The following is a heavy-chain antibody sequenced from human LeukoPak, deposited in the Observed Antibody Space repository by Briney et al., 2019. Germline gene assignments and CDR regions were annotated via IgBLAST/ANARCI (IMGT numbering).Heavy chain of an antibody. CDR3: ARDKVVGATIFDY. CDR2: ISSSGSTI. J-gene: IGHJ4*02. CDR1: GFTFSDYY. Sequence: GGSLRLSCAASGFTFSDYYMSWIRQAPGKGLEWVSYISSSGSTIYYADSVKGRFTISRDNAKNSLYLQMNSLRAEDTAVYYCARDKVVGATIFDYWGQGTLVTVSS. V-gene: IGHV3-11*01. D-gene: IGHD1-26*01.